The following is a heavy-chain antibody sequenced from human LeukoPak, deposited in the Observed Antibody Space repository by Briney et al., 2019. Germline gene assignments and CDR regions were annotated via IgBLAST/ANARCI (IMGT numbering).Heavy chain of an antibody. D-gene: IGHD1-26*01. CDR2: ISWNSGSI. J-gene: IGHJ2*01. V-gene: IGHV3-9*01. Sequence: GRSLRVSCAASGFTFDDYAMHWVRQAPGNGLEWVSGISWNSGSIGYADSVKGRFTISRDNAKNSLYLQMNSLRAEDTALYYCAKASGSYGRYFDLWGRGTLVTVSS. CDR1: GFTFDDYA. CDR3: AKASGSYGRYFDL.